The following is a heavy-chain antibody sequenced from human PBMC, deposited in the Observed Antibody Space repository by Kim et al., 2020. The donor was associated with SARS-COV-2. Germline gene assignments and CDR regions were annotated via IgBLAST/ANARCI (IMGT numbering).Heavy chain of an antibody. CDR3: TTGVGWLVLDY. V-gene: IGHV3-15*01. CDR2: T. J-gene: IGHJ4*02. Sequence: TDYAAPVKGRFTISRDDSKNTLYLQMNSLKTEDTAVYYCTTGVGWLVLDYWGQGTLVTVSS. D-gene: IGHD6-19*01.